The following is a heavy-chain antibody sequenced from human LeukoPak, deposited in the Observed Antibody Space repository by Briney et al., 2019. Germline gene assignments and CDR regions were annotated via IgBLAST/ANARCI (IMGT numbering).Heavy chain of an antibody. J-gene: IGHJ4*02. CDR3: AVQRTLWQQVLDH. V-gene: IGHV3-30*03. D-gene: IGHD6-13*01. CDR1: GFTFSSYG. Sequence: GRSLRLSCAASGFTFSSYGMHWVRQAPGKGLEWVAVISYDGSNKYYADSVKGRFTISRDNSKNTLYLQMNSLRAEDTAVYYCAVQRTLWQQVLDHWGQGTLVTVSS. CDR2: ISYDGSNK.